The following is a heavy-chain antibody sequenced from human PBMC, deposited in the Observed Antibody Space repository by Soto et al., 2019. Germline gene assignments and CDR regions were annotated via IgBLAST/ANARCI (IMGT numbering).Heavy chain of an antibody. CDR2: ICNYNGDT. CDR3: ARGDSTGSPTGWFDP. Sequence: QVQLVQSGAEVKKPGASVQVSCKASGYTFTRYSINWVRQAPGQGLEWVGWICNYNGDTKYAQKFQGRVTLTTDTSTTTTYMDLRSLTSDDTAVYFCARGDSTGSPTGWFDPWGQGTLVTVSS. J-gene: IGHJ5*02. D-gene: IGHD6-19*01. CDR1: GYTFTRYS. V-gene: IGHV1-18*04.